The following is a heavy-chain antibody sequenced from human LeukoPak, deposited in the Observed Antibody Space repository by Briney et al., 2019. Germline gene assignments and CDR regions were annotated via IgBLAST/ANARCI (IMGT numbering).Heavy chain of an antibody. D-gene: IGHD6-13*01. Sequence: SGPTLVNPTQTLTLTCTFSGFSLSTSGVGVGWIRQPPGKALEWLALIYWDDDKRYSPSLKSRLTITKDTSKNQVVLTMTNMDPVDTATYYCAQFIAAAGTGRVPWRYWGQGILVTVSS. J-gene: IGHJ4*02. CDR3: AQFIAAAGTGRVPWRY. CDR1: GFSLSTSGVG. V-gene: IGHV2-5*02. CDR2: IYWDDDK.